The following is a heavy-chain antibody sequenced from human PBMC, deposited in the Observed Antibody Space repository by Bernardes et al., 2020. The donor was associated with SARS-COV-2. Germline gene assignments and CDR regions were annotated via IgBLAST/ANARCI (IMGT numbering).Heavy chain of an antibody. CDR2: IYYSGST. CDR1: GGSISSGGYY. Sequence: SETLSLTCTVSGGSISSGGYYWSWIRQHPGKGLEWIGYIYYSGSTYYNPSLKSRVTISVDTSKNQFSLKLSSVTAADTAVYYCARVAPYGDYDPFFDYWGQGTLVTVSS. CDR3: ARVAPYGDYDPFFDY. J-gene: IGHJ4*02. D-gene: IGHD4-17*01. V-gene: IGHV4-31*03.